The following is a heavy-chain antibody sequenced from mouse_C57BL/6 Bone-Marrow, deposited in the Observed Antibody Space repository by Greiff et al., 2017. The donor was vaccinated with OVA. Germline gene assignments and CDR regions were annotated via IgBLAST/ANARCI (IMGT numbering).Heavy chain of an antibody. CDR2: INPSNGGT. Sequence: QVQLKQPGTELVKPGASVKLSCKASGYTFTSYWMHWVKQRPGQGLEWIGNINPSNGGTNYNEKFKSKATLTVDKSSSTAYMQLSSLTSEDSAVYCCARYYGSSPRAMDYWGQGTSVTVSS. V-gene: IGHV1-53*01. D-gene: IGHD1-1*01. J-gene: IGHJ4*01. CDR1: GYTFTSYW. CDR3: ARYYGSSPRAMDY.